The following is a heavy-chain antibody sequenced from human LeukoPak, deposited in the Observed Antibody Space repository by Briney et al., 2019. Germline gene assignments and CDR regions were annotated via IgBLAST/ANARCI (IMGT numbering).Heavy chain of an antibody. CDR3: VRENNIGGAFDF. V-gene: IGHV4-4*07. CDR2: IYVSGNT. D-gene: IGHD5-12*01. CDR1: GGSISTYY. J-gene: IGHJ4*02. Sequence: SETLSLTCNVSGGSISTYYWSWVRQSAGRGLEWIGRIYVSGNTNDNPSLRGRVAMSVDKSKNQFFLNLSSVTAADTAVYYCVRENNIGGAFDFWGQGTLVTVSS.